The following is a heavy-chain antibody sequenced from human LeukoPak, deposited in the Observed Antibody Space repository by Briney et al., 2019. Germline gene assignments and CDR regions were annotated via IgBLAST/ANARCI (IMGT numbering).Heavy chain of an antibody. J-gene: IGHJ5*02. CDR2: IYSGGGT. CDR3: ARDRPTYYYDSSGYLNWFDP. D-gene: IGHD3-22*01. Sequence: GGSLRLSCAASGFTVSSNYMSWVRQAPGKGLEWVSVIYSGGGTYYADSVKGRFTISRDNSKNTLYLQMNSLRAEDTAVYYCARDRPTYYYDSSGYLNWFDPWGQGTLVTVSS. CDR1: GFTVSSNY. V-gene: IGHV3-66*01.